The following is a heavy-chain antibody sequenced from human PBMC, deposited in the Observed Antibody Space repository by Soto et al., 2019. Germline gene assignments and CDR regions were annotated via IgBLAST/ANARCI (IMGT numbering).Heavy chain of an antibody. V-gene: IGHV4-39*01. CDR3: VRLAIRFYFDF. CDR1: GVSISSPYFY. J-gene: IGHJ4*02. D-gene: IGHD3-10*01. Sequence: SETLSLTCTVSGVSISSPYFYWGWIRQPPGKGLEWIGSVSLSGNTYYNPSLTSRVTISGDTSKSQFSLELTSATAADTAMYYCVRLAIRFYFDFWGLGTLVTVSS. CDR2: VSLSGNT.